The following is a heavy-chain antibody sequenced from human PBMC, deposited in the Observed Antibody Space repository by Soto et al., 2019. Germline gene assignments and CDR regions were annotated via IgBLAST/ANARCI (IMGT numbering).Heavy chain of an antibody. V-gene: IGHV3-23*01. CDR2: ITGSGAGS. CDR3: AKAYSNSWPNDWFDP. Sequence: EVQLLESGGGWLQPGGSLRLSCADSGFTFSSYAMNWVRQAPGKGLEWVSGITGSGAGSYYSDSVKGRFTISRDNSKNTLYLQMNSLRAEDTAVYYCAKAYSNSWPNDWFDPWGQGTLVTVSS. J-gene: IGHJ5*02. D-gene: IGHD6-13*01. CDR1: GFTFSSYA.